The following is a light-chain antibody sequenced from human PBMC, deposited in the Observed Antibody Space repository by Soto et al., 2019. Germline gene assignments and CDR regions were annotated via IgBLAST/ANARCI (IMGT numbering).Light chain of an antibody. V-gene: IGKV3-11*01. Sequence: EIVLTQSPATLSLSPGDRATLSCRASRSVTRYLAWYQQKPGLAPRLLIYDASNRATGIPARFSGSGSGTDFTLTISSLEPEDFAVYYCQQREDWPLTFGGGTKVEIK. CDR3: QQREDWPLT. J-gene: IGKJ4*01. CDR2: DAS. CDR1: RSVTRY.